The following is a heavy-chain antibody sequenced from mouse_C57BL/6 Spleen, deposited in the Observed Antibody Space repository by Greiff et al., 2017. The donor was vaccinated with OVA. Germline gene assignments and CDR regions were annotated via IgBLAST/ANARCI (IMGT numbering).Heavy chain of an antibody. Sequence: EVKLVESGGGLVQPGGSLSLSCAASGFTFTDYYMSWVRQPPGKALEWLGFIRNKANGYTTEYSASVKGRFTISRDNSQSILYLQMNALRAEDSATYYCARFELGPETWFAYWGQGTLVTVSA. CDR3: ARFELGPETWFAY. CDR2: IRNKANGYTT. J-gene: IGHJ3*01. D-gene: IGHD4-1*01. V-gene: IGHV7-3*01. CDR1: GFTFTDYY.